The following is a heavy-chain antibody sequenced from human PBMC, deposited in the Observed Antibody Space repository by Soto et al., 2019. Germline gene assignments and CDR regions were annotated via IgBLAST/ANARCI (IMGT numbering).Heavy chain of an antibody. CDR2: TYYRSKWYN. CDR1: GDSVPSNSAA. V-gene: IGHV6-1*01. CDR3: ARASRAVVGATDWFDP. J-gene: IGHJ5*02. Sequence: SQTLSLTCAISGDSVPSNSAAWNWIRQSPSRGLEWLGRTYYRSKWYNDYAVSVKSRITISPDTSKNQFSLQLNSVTPEDTAVYYCARASRAVVGATDWFDPWGQGTLVTVSS. D-gene: IGHD1-26*01.